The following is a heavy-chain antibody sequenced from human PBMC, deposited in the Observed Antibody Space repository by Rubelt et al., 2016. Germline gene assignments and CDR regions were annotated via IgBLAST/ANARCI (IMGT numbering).Heavy chain of an antibody. Sequence: RNYGMHWVRQAPGKGLEWVALIYYDGSNKYCADSVKGRFTISRDNSKNTLYLQMNSLRAEDTAVYYCARDQALAGRNIYYYHMDVWGQGTTVTVSS. CDR3: ARDQALAGRNIYYYHMDV. D-gene: IGHD6-19*01. CDR1: RNYG. CDR2: IYYDGSNK. V-gene: IGHV3-30*03. J-gene: IGHJ6*02.